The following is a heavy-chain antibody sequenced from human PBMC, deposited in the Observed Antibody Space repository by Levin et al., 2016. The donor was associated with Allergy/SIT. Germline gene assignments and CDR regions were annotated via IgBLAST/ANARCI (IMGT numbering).Heavy chain of an antibody. D-gene: IGHD3-16*01. CDR3: AHRPVWGRGAYPLDV. V-gene: IGHV2-5*02. CDR1: GFSLSSTGVA. J-gene: IGHJ6*02. Sequence: SGPTLVKPTQTLTLTCTFSGFSLSSTGVAVGWIRQPPGKALEWLALIYWDDDKRYSPSLETRLTITKDTSKNQVVLTMTNMDPVDTATYFCAHRPVWGRGAYPLDVWGQGTTVTVSS. CDR2: IYWDDDK.